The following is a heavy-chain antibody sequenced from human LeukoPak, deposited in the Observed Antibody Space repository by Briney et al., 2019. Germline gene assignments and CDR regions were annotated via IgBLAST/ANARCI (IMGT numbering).Heavy chain of an antibody. CDR2: ISGSGDNI. V-gene: IGHV3-23*01. Sequence: GGSLRLSCAASGFSFSSYAMNWVRQAPGKGLEWVSVISGSGDNIYYANSVKGRFTISRDNSKNTLYLQMNSLRAEDTAVYYCARDSYGDYVDYWGQGTLVTVSS. D-gene: IGHD4-17*01. CDR1: GFSFSSYA. CDR3: ARDSYGDYVDY. J-gene: IGHJ4*02.